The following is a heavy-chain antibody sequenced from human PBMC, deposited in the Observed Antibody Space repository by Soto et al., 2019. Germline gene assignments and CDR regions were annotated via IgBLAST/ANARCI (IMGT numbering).Heavy chain of an antibody. CDR2: TYLRSKWYH. CDR1: GDSVSSNSAA. CDR3: ARDYNGFDF. D-gene: IGHD1-1*01. J-gene: IGHJ4*02. Sequence: QVQLQPSGPGLVQPSQTLSLTCAISGDSVSSNSAAWNWIRQSPSGGLEWLGRTYLRSKWYHDYALSVKSRITIDPDTSKNQFSLQLTSVTPEETAVYYCARDYNGFDFWGQGTLVTVSS. V-gene: IGHV6-1*01.